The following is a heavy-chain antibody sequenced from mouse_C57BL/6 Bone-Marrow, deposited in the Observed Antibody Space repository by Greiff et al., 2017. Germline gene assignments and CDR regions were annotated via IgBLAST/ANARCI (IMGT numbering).Heavy chain of an antibody. CDR2: IYPGGGYT. D-gene: IGHD2-12*01. Sequence: VMLVESGAELVRPGTSVKMSCKASGYTFTNYWIGWAKQRPGHGLEWIGDIYPGGGYTNYNEKFKGKATLTADKSSSTAYMQFSSLTSEDSAIYYCARSGYSPGDYWGQGTSVTVSS. V-gene: IGHV1-63*01. J-gene: IGHJ4*01. CDR1: GYTFTNYW. CDR3: ARSGYSPGDY.